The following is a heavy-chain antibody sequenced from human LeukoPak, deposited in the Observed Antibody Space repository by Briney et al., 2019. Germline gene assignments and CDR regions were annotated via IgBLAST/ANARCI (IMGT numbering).Heavy chain of an antibody. V-gene: IGHV3-73*01. CDR1: GFTFSGSA. J-gene: IGHJ4*02. CDR3: TSLGGYSDY. Sequence: GGSLRLSCAASGFTFSGSAMHWVRKASGQGLEWVGRIRSKANSYATAYAASVKGRFTISRDDSKNTAYLQMNSLKTEDTAVYYCTSLGGYSDYWGQGTLVTVSS. CDR2: IRSKANSYAT. D-gene: IGHD2-15*01.